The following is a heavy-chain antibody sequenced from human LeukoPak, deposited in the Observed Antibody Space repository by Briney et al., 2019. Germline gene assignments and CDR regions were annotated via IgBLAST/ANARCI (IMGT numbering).Heavy chain of an antibody. V-gene: IGHV4-34*01. CDR2: INHSGST. CDR3: ARRVGYCSGGSCYRYYYYYMDV. J-gene: IGHJ6*03. D-gene: IGHD2-15*01. CDR1: GGSFSGYY. Sequence: SETLSLTCAVYGGSFSGYYWSWIRQLPGKGLEWIGEINHSGSTNYNPSLKSRVTISVDTSKNQFSLKLSSVTAADTAVYYCARRVGYCSGGSCYRYYYYYMDVWGKGTTVTISS.